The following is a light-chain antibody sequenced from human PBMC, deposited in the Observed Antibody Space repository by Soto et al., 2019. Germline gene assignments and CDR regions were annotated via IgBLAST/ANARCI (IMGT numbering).Light chain of an antibody. V-gene: IGLV1-40*01. CDR1: SSNIGAGYV. J-gene: IGLJ1*01. Sequence: QSVLTQPPSVSGAPGQRVTISCTGSSSNIGAGYVVHWYQQLPGTAPKLLIYGNSNRPSGVPDRFSGSKSGTSATLGITGFQTGDEADYYCGSWDSSLSAYVFGTGTKVTVL. CDR2: GNS. CDR3: GSWDSSLSAYV.